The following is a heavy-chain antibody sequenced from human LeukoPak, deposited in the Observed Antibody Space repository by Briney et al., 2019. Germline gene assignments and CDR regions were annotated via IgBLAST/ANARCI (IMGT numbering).Heavy chain of an antibody. CDR3: AKDLYCYDHPLDF. CDR1: GFTFSSYA. V-gene: IGHV3-23*01. CDR2: ICGSGGST. D-gene: IGHD3-22*01. J-gene: IGHJ4*02. Sequence: PGGSLRLSCAASGFTFSSYAMSWVRQAPGKGLEWVSAICGSGGSTYSADSVKGRFTISRDNSKNTLYLQMNSLRAEDTAVYHCAKDLYCYDHPLDFWGQGTLVTVSS.